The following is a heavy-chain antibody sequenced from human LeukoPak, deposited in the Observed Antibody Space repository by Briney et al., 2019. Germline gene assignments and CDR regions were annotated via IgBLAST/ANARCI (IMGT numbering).Heavy chain of an antibody. V-gene: IGHV3-48*03. D-gene: IGHD6-19*01. J-gene: IGHJ4*02. CDR1: GFTFSSYE. CDR2: ISSSGDTI. Sequence: PGGSLRLSCAASGFTFSSYEMNWVRQAPGKGLEWVSYISSSGDTIYYADSVKGRFTISRDNAKNSLYLQMNSLSVEDTAVYYCASRSPDYWGQGTLVTVSS. CDR3: ASRSPDY.